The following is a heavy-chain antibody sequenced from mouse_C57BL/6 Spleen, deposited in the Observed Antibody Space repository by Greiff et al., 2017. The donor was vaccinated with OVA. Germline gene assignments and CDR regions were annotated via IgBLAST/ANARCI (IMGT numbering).Heavy chain of an antibody. CDR2: IDPETGGT. V-gene: IGHV1-15*01. Sequence: VKVVESGAELVRPGASVTLSCKASGYTFTDYEMHWVKQTPVHGLEWIGAIDPETGGTAYNQKFKGKALLTADKSSSAAYMELRSLTSEDSAVYYCTRSTMVTRAWFAYWGQGTLVTVSA. CDR1: GYTFTDYE. J-gene: IGHJ3*01. D-gene: IGHD2-2*01. CDR3: TRSTMVTRAWFAY.